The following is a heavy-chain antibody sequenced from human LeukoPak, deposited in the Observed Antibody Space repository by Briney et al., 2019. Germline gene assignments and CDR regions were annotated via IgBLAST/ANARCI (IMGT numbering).Heavy chain of an antibody. CDR2: IYYSGST. D-gene: IGHD1-26*01. CDR3: ARAEWELPFDY. J-gene: IGHJ4*02. Sequence: SETLSPTCTVSGGSISSGDYYWSWIRQPPGKGLEWIGYIYYSGSTYYNPSLKSRVTISVDTSKNQFSLKLSSVTAADTAVYYCARAEWELPFDYWGQGTLVTVSS. CDR1: GGSISSGDYY. V-gene: IGHV4-30-4*08.